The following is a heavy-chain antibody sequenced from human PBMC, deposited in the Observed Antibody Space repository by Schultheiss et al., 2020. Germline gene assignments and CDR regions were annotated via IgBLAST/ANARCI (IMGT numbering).Heavy chain of an antibody. D-gene: IGHD1-1*01. J-gene: IGHJ4*02. CDR2: IGANT. CDR1: GFTFSSYA. V-gene: IGHV3-23*01. Sequence: GGSLRLSCAASGFTFSSYAMSWVRQAPGKGLEWVSTIGANTHYVDSVKGRFTISRDNSKNTLYLQMNSLRAEDTAVYYCARAKYKCDSWGQGTLVTVSS. CDR3: ARAKYKCDS.